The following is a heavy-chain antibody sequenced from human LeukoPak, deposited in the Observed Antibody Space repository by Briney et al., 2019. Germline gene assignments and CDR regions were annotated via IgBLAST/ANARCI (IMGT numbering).Heavy chain of an antibody. CDR1: GGTFSSYA. J-gene: IGHJ4*02. V-gene: IGHV1-69*05. Sequence: ASVKVSCKASGGTFSSYAISWVRQAPGQGLEWMGGIIPIFGTANYAQKFQGRVTITTDESTSTAYVELSSLRSEDTAVYYCAREADCSSTSCSFDYWGQGTLVTVSS. CDR2: IIPIFGTA. D-gene: IGHD2-2*01. CDR3: AREADCSSTSCSFDY.